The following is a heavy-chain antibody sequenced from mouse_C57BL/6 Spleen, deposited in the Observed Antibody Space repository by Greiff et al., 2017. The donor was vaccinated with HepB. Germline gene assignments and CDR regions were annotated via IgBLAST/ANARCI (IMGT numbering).Heavy chain of an antibody. V-gene: IGHV5-12*01. Sequence: DVMLVESGGGLVQPGGSLKLSCAASGFTFSDYYMYWVRQTPEKRLEWVAYISNGGGSTYYPDTVKGRFTISRDNAKNTLYLQMSRLKSEDTAMYYCARPGVGDSKDPLFAYWGQGTLVTVSA. CDR2: ISNGGGST. CDR1: GFTFSDYY. CDR3: ARPGVGDSKDPLFAY. D-gene: IGHD2-5*01. J-gene: IGHJ3*01.